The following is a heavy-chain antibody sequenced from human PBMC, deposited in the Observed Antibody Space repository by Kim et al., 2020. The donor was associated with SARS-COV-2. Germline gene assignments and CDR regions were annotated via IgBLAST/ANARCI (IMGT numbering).Heavy chain of an antibody. V-gene: IGHV4-4*07. J-gene: IGHJ6*02. CDR3: ARGFTICGVVCMDV. Sequence: PLKSRVTMSVDTSKNQFSLKLGSVTAADTAVYYCARGFTICGVVCMDVWGQGTTVTVSS. D-gene: IGHD3-3*01.